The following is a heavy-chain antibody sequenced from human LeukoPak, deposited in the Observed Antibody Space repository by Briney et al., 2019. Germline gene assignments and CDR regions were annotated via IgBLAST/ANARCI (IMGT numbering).Heavy chain of an antibody. V-gene: IGHV3-74*01. CDR3: AKGGIVGTTQPYFDY. J-gene: IGHJ4*02. CDR2: ISSDGSST. D-gene: IGHD1-26*01. CDR1: GFTFSNYW. Sequence: GGSLRLPCAASGFTFSNYWMHWVRQAPGKGLVWVSRISSDGSSTNYADSVKGRFIISRDNAKNTLYLQMNSLRAEDTAVYYCAKGGIVGTTQPYFDYWGQGTLVTVSS.